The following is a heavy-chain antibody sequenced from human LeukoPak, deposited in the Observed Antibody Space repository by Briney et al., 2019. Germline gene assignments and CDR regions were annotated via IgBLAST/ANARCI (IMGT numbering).Heavy chain of an antibody. CDR2: INPNSGGT. J-gene: IGHJ4*02. V-gene: IGHV1-2*02. Sequence: ASVKVSCKASGYTFTSHYMHWVRQAPGQGLEWMGWINPNSGGTNYAQKFQGRVTMTRDTSISTAYMELSRLRSDDTAVYYCARGDYYDSRGYDYWGQGTLVTVSS. CDR3: ARGDYYDSRGYDY. CDR1: GYTFTSHY. D-gene: IGHD3-22*01.